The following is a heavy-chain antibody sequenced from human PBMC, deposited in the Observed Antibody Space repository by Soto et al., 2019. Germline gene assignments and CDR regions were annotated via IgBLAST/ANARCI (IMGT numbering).Heavy chain of an antibody. V-gene: IGHV1-18*04. J-gene: IGHJ6*01. Sequence: ASVKVSCKASGYTFTSYGISWVRQAPGQGLEWMGWISACNGNTNYAQKLQGRVTMTTDTSTSTAYMELRSLRSDDTAVYYCARDLTPPLWTTYYYYYYGMEVWGQGTTVTVSS. CDR1: GYTFTSYG. CDR3: ARDLTPPLWTTYYYYYYGMEV. CDR2: ISACNGNT. D-gene: IGHD5-18*01.